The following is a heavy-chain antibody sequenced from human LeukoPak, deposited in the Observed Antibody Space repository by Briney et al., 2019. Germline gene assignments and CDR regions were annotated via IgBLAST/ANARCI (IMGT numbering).Heavy chain of an antibody. CDR3: AKVMEQQLAFDY. V-gene: IGHV3-23*01. CDR2: ISGSGGST. CDR1: GFTFSSYA. J-gene: IGHJ4*02. Sequence: PGGSLRLSCADSGFTFSSYAMSWVRQAPGKGLEWVSAISGSGGSTYYADSVKGRFTISRDNSKNTLYLQMNSLRAEDTAVYYCAKVMEQQLAFDYWGQGTLVTVSS. D-gene: IGHD6-13*01.